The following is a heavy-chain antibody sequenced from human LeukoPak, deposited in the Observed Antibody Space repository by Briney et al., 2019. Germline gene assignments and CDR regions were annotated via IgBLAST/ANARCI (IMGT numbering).Heavy chain of an antibody. Sequence: GGSLRLSCAASGFTFSSYAMNWVRQAPGKGLEWVSGISGTGGSTYYADSVKGRFTISRDNSKNTLYLQMNSLRAEDTAVYYCARVAGWIYYFDYWGQGTLVTVSS. CDR3: ARVAGWIYYFDY. J-gene: IGHJ4*02. D-gene: IGHD2-2*03. CDR2: ISGTGGST. V-gene: IGHV3-23*01. CDR1: GFTFSSYA.